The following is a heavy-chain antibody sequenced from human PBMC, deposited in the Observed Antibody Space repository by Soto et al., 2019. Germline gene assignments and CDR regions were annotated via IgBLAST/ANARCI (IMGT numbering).Heavy chain of an antibody. Sequence: EVELVESGGGLAQTGRSLRLSCATSGFKFDDNDMYWVRQAPGKGLEWVAGISWNSGTIGYADSVKGRFTISRDNDKNSLFLEMSPLRREDTAIYYCVKSPWSRRGDLDLWGRGTLVTLSS. D-gene: IGHD2-8*01. V-gene: IGHV3-9*01. CDR3: VKSPWSRRGDLDL. CDR2: ISWNSGTI. J-gene: IGHJ2*01. CDR1: GFKFDDND.